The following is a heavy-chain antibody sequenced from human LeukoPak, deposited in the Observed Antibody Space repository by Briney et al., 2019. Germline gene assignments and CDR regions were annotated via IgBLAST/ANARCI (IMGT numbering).Heavy chain of an antibody. CDR3: ARDLSSYDLYFDY. CDR2: INPNNGGT. D-gene: IGHD5-18*01. V-gene: IGHV1-2*06. Sequence: ASVKVSCKASGYTFTGYYIHWVRQAPGQGLEWMGRINPNNGGTNYAHKFQGRVTMTRDTSISTAYMELGRLRSDDTAVYYCARDLSSYDLYFDYWGQGTLVTVSS. CDR1: GYTFTGYY. J-gene: IGHJ4*02.